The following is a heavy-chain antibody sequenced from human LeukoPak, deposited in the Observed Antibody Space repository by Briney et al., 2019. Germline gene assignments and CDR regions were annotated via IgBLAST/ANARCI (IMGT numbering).Heavy chain of an antibody. J-gene: IGHJ4*02. V-gene: IGHV1-8*01. Sequence: ASVEVSCKASGYTFTSYDINWVRQATGQGLEWMGWMNPNSGNTGSAQKFQGRVSMTRNTSISTAYMELSSLRSDDTAVYYCARRISGSGSTLGYWGQGSLVTVSS. CDR1: GYTFTSYD. CDR2: MNPNSGNT. D-gene: IGHD3-10*01. CDR3: ARRISGSGSTLGY.